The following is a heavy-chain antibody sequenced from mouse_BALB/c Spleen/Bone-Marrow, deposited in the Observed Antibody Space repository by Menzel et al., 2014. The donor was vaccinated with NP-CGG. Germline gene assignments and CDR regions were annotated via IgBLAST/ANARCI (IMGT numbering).Heavy chain of an antibody. D-gene: IGHD1-1*01. CDR2: INPTNGRS. CDR3: ARRGDYYRAMDY. Sequence: VQGVESGAELVKPGASVKLSCEAFGYTFTNYWMHWVNQRPGQGLEWIGEINPTNGRSNYNEKFKSKATLTVDKSSSTAYMQLSSLTSEDSAVYYCARRGDYYRAMDYWGQGTSVTVSS. CDR1: GYTFTNYW. J-gene: IGHJ4*01. V-gene: IGHV1S81*02.